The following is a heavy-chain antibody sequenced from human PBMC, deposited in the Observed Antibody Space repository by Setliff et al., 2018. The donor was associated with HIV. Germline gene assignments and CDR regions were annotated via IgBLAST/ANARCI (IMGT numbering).Heavy chain of an antibody. V-gene: IGHV3-33*08. J-gene: IGHJ4*02. CDR3: ATDQQWLAQGWGGPHY. D-gene: IGHD6-19*01. CDR1: GFTFSDYY. CDR2: IWYDGTNK. Sequence: GGSLRLSCTASGFTFSDYYMSWIRQSPGKGLESVAVIWYDGTNKRYADSVKGRFTISRDNSKSTLFLQMNTLRAEDTAVYYCATDQQWLAQGWGGPHYWGQGTLVTVSS.